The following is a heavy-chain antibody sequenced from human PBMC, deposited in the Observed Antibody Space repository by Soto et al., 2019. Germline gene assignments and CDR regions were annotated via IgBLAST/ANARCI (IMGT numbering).Heavy chain of an antibody. D-gene: IGHD3-10*01. Sequence: GDSVKVSCKASGYTFTSYAISWVRQAPGQGLELMGWISGYNGNTNYAQKLQGRVTMTTDTSTSTAYMELRNLRSDDTAVYYCATSTITMIRGVIYFYYGVDVWGQGTTVTVSS. CDR2: ISGYNGNT. V-gene: IGHV1-18*04. J-gene: IGHJ6*02. CDR3: ATSTITMIRGVIYFYYGVDV. CDR1: GYTFTSYA.